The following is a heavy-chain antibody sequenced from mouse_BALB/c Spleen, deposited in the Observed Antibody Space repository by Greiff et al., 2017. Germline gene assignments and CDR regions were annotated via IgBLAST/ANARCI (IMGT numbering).Heavy chain of an antibody. CDR3: AREGALFAY. V-gene: IGHV5-4*02. Sequence: EVNVVESGGGLVKPGGSLKLSCAASGFTFSDYYMYWVRQTPEKRLEWVATISDGGSYTYYPDSVKGRFTISRDNAKNNLYLQMSSLKSEDTAMYYCAREGALFAYWGQGTLVTVSA. CDR2: ISDGGSYT. CDR1: GFTFSDYY. J-gene: IGHJ3*01.